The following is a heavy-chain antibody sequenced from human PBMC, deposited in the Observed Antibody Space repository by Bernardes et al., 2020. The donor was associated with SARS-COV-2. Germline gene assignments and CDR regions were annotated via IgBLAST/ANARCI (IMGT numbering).Heavy chain of an antibody. J-gene: IGHJ5*02. CDR1: AYSISSGYY. Sequence: ETLSLTCAISAYSISSGYYWGWIRQPPGKGLEWIGSISHTGSTYYNPSLKSRVSISVDTSKNHLSLTVSSVTAADTAVYYCAREAGDSSSSLDPWGQGALVPVSS. CDR2: ISHTGST. CDR3: AREAGDSSSSLDP. D-gene: IGHD6-6*01. V-gene: IGHV4-38-2*02.